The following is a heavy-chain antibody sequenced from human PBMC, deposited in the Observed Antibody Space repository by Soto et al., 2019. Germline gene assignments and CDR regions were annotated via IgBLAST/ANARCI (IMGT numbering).Heavy chain of an antibody. V-gene: IGHV3-66*01. CDR3: ARESSSGNSYFDY. Sequence: PGGSLSLSCAAAGFTVSSSNMRWVRQAPGKGLEWVSLIYSGGSTYYADSVKGRFTISRDNSKNTLFLQMNSVRADDTAMYYCARESSSGNSYFDYWGRGTPVTVSS. CDR2: IYSGGST. J-gene: IGHJ4*02. D-gene: IGHD1-26*01. CDR1: GFTVSSSN.